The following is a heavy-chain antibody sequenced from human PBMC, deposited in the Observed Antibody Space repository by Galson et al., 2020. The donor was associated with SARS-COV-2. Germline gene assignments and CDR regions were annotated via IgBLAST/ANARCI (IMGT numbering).Heavy chain of an antibody. CDR2: ISAYNGNT. CDR1: GYTFTSYG. V-gene: IGHV1-18*04. D-gene: IGHD3-22*01. Sequence: ASVKVSCKASGYTFTSYGISWVRQAPGQGLEWMGWISAYNGNTNYAQKLQGRVTMTTDTSTSTAYMELRSLRSDDTAVYYRARWYYYDSSGYYQGDNWFDPWGQGTLVTVSS. CDR3: ARWYYYDSSGYYQGDNWFDP. J-gene: IGHJ5*02.